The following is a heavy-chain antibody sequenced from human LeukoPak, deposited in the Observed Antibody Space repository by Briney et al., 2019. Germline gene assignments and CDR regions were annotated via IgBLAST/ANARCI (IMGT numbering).Heavy chain of an antibody. CDR1: GFIFSSFG. CDR3: ANVGIPSWYFDY. Sequence: GGSLRLSCEASGFIFSSFGMSWVRQAPGKGLEWLSSLSTSGGDTYYADSVKGRFTISRDNSKNMLYLHMNGLRAEDTAIYYCANVGIPSWYFDYWGQGTLITVSS. V-gene: IGHV3-23*01. J-gene: IGHJ4*02. D-gene: IGHD2-21*01. CDR2: LSTSGGDT.